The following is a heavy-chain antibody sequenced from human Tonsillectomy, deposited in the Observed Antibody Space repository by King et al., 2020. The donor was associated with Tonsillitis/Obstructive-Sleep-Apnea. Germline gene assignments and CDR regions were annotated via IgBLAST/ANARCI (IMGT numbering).Heavy chain of an antibody. V-gene: IGHV1-18*01. CDR2: ISAYNGNT. Sequence: QLVQSGAEVKKPGASVKVSCKPSGYTFTSYGISWVRQAPGQGLEWMGWISAYNGNTNYAQKFQGRVTMTTDISTSTAYMELSSLRSDDTAVYYCARVNYDSSGYYDGFDYWGQGTLVTVSS. J-gene: IGHJ4*02. D-gene: IGHD3-22*01. CDR3: ARVNYDSSGYYDGFDY. CDR1: GYTFTSYG.